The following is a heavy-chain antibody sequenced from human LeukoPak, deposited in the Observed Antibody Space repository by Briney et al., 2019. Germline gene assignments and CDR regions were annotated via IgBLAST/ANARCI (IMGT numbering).Heavy chain of an antibody. CDR3: ARYYPDYGGKTDY. Sequence: RTGGSLRLSCAASGFTFSSYSMNWVRQAPGKGLEWVSSISSSSSYIYYADSVKGRFTISRDNAKNSLYLQMNSLRAEDTAVYYCARYYPDYGGKTDYWGQGTLVTVSS. J-gene: IGHJ4*02. D-gene: IGHD4-23*01. CDR1: GFTFSSYS. CDR2: ISSSSSYI. V-gene: IGHV3-21*01.